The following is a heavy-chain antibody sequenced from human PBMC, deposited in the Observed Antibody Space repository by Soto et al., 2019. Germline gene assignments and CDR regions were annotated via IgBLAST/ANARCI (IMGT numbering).Heavy chain of an antibody. J-gene: IGHJ5*02. CDR3: ARSIQDDIVVAGPKVIWFGP. CDR2: IIPILDVA. Sequence: QVQLVQSGAEVKRPGSSVKVSCQTSGGTFRTYTINWVRQAPGQGLEWMGRIIPILDVANYAQKFQGRVKITPDKSTSTAHRELGGLRSEDTAVSYCARSIQDDIVVAGPKVIWFGPWGQGTLVTVSS. V-gene: IGHV1-69*02. D-gene: IGHD6-19*01. CDR1: GGTFRTYT.